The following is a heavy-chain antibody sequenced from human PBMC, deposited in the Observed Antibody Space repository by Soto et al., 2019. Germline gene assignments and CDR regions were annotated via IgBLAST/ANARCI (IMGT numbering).Heavy chain of an antibody. Sequence: QVQLVQSGAEVKKPGASVKVSCKASGYTFTSYAMHWVRQAPGQRLEWMGWINAGNGNTKYSQKFQGRVTITRDTSARTAYMALSSLTSEDTAVYCCARGVGSGLSHYWGQGTLVTVPS. D-gene: IGHD1-26*01. V-gene: IGHV1-3*01. J-gene: IGHJ4*02. CDR2: INAGNGNT. CDR3: ARGVGSGLSHY. CDR1: GYTFTSYA.